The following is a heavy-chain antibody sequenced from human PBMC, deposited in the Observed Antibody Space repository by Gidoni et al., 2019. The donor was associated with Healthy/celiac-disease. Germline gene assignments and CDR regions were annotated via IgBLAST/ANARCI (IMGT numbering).Heavy chain of an antibody. CDR1: GFALSTSGVG. J-gene: IGHJ4*02. Sequence: QSTVKESGPTLVKPTQTSTLTCTFSGFALSTSGVGVGWIRQPPGKALEWLALIYWDDDKRYSPSLKSRLTITKDTSKNQVVLTMTNMDPVDTATYYCAHISGVEMATGLDYWGQGTLVTVSS. CDR2: IYWDDDK. D-gene: IGHD5-12*01. CDR3: AHISGVEMATGLDY. V-gene: IGHV2-5*02.